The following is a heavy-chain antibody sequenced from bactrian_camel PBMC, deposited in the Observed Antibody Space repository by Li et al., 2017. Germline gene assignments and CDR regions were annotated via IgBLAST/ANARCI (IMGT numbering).Heavy chain of an antibody. CDR3: ATHLPGYCSD. CDR1: GFSLSRNC. Sequence: VQLVESGGDLVQPGGSLRLSCAASGFSLSRNCMGWFRQGSGKEREGVAVIVGGGSSTWYADSVKGRFTISRDNVKNTVYLQMNSLQSEDTALYYCATHLPGYCSDWGQGTQVTVS. V-gene: IGHV3S40*01. D-gene: IGHD3*01. CDR2: IVGGGSST. J-gene: IGHJ4*01.